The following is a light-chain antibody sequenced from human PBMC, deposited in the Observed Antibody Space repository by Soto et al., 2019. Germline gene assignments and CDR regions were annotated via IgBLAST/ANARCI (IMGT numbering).Light chain of an antibody. J-gene: IGKJ4*01. CDR2: GAS. V-gene: IGKV3-20*01. Sequence: EIVLTHSPGTLSLSPGERATLSCRASQSVSSSYLAWYQQKPGQAPRLLIYGASSRATGIPDRFSGSGSGTDFTLTISRLEPEDFAVYYCQQYGSSPRALTFGGGTKVEIK. CDR1: QSVSSSY. CDR3: QQYGSSPRALT.